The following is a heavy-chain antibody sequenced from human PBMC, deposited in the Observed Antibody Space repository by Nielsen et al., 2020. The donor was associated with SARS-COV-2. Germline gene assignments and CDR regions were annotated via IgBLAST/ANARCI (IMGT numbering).Heavy chain of an antibody. D-gene: IGHD2-2*01. J-gene: IGHJ5*02. CDR3: ARGSFDQLLIADNWFDP. CDR2: IYYSGST. CDR1: GGSISSGGYY. V-gene: IGHV4-31*01. Sequence: SETLSLTCTVSGGSISSGGYYWSWIRQNQGQGLEWIGYIYYSGSTYYNPSLQSPITLSVDTSKNQFSLKLSSVTAADTAVYYCARGSFDQLLIADNWFDPWGQGTLVTVSS.